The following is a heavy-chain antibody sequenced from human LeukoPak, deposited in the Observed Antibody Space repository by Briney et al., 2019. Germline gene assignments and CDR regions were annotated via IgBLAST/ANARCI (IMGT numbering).Heavy chain of an antibody. J-gene: IGHJ5*01. Sequence: HPGGSLILSCAASGVTFGIYGMHWVRQAPGKGLEWVSVIWADASNQNYADSVKRRFTISRDNSKNTLLLQMNSLTACDTAVYYCARDRASNSYFDSWGQGTLVTVSS. CDR3: ARDRASNSYFDS. D-gene: IGHD2-2*01. CDR1: GVTFGIYG. V-gene: IGHV3-33*01. CDR2: IWADASNQ.